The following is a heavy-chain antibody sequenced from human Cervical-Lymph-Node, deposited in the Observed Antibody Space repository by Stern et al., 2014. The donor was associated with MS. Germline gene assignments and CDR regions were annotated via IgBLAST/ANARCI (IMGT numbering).Heavy chain of an antibody. CDR1: GFTFSSYG. Sequence: VQLVESGGGVVQPGRSLRLSCAASGFTFSSYGMHWVRQAPGKGLEWVAVISYDGSNKYYADTVKGRLTISRDNSKNTLYLQMNSLRAEDTAVYYCAKSDYGDSGYNWFDPWGQGTLVTVSS. J-gene: IGHJ5*02. CDR2: ISYDGSNK. D-gene: IGHD4-17*01. V-gene: IGHV3-30*18. CDR3: AKSDYGDSGYNWFDP.